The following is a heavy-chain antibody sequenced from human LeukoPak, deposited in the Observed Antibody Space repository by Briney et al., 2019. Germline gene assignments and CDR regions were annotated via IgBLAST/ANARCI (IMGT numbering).Heavy chain of an antibody. CDR1: GGSISSGSYY. J-gene: IGHJ4*02. D-gene: IGHD3-3*01. V-gene: IGHV4-30-2*01. CDR2: IYHSGST. Sequence: PSETLSLTCTVSGGSISSGSYYWRWIRQPAGKGLEWIGYIYHSGSTYYNPSLKSRVTISVDRSKNRFSLKLSSVTAADTAVYYCARCQGTIFGVVTPFDYWGQGTLVTVSS. CDR3: ARCQGTIFGVVTPFDY.